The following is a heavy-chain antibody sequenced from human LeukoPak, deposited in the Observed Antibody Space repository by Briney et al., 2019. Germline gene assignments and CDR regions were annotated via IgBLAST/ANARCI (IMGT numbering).Heavy chain of an antibody. J-gene: IGHJ6*03. V-gene: IGHV3-7*01. CDR2: IKQDGSEK. Sequence: GGSLRLSCAASGFTFSSYWMSWVRQAPGKGLEWVANIKQDGSEKYYVDSVKVRFTISRDNAKNSLYLQMNSLRAEDTAVYYCATYYYDSSGYYFRDYYYYMDVWGKGTTVTISS. CDR3: ATYYYDSSGYYFRDYYYYMDV. CDR1: GFTFSSYW. D-gene: IGHD3-22*01.